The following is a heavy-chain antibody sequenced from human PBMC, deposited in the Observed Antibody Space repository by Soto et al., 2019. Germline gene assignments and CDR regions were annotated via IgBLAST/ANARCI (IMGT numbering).Heavy chain of an antibody. V-gene: IGHV3-23*01. Sequence: EVKVLESGGDLVQPGGSLRLSCVASGFTFSEYAMTWVRQAPGKGLDWVSSVSANGDITYYADSVKGRFTISRDNSNNTLLLQMNNLRAEDTALYYCARGDRGGSGSPASYYFSGLDVWGQGTTVIVSS. CDR2: VSANGDIT. CDR3: ARGDRGGSGSPASYYFSGLDV. CDR1: GFTFSEYA. J-gene: IGHJ6*02. D-gene: IGHD3-10*01.